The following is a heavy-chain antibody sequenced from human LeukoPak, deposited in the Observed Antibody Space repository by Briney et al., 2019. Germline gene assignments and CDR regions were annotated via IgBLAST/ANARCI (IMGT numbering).Heavy chain of an antibody. CDR3: ARERGSYYYYMDV. CDR2: IYTSGST. J-gene: IGHJ6*03. Sequence: PSETLSLTCTVSGGSISSYYWSWIRQPAGRGLEWIGRIYTSGSTNYNPSLKSRVTISVDKSKNQFSLKLSSVTAADTAVYYCARERGSYYYYMDVWGKGTTVTVSS. D-gene: IGHD1-26*01. V-gene: IGHV4-4*07. CDR1: GGSISSYY.